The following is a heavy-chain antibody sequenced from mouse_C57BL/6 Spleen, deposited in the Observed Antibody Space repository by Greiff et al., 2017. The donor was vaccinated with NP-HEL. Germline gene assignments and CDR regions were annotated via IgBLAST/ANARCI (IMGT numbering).Heavy chain of an antibody. CDR1: GFTFSSYA. D-gene: IGHD1-1*01. CDR3: TRSGITTVVATSWYFDV. V-gene: IGHV5-9-1*02. CDR2: ISSGGDYI. J-gene: IGHJ1*03. Sequence: EVKLQESGEGLVKPGGSLKLSCAASGFTFSSYAMSWVRQTPEKRLEWVAYISSGGDYIYYADTVKGRFTISRDNARNTLNLQMSSLKSEDTAMYYCTRSGITTVVATSWYFDVWGTGTTVTVSS.